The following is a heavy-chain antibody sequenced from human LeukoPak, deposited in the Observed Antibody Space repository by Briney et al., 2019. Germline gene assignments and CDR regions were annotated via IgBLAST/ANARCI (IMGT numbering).Heavy chain of an antibody. CDR1: GFTVSSNY. Sequence: GGSLRLSCAASGFTVSSNYMSWVRQAPGKGLEWVSVIFSGGNTYYADSVEGRFTISRDNSKNTLYLQMNSLRAEDTAVCYCARGRYSISSGAADYWGQGTLVTVSS. D-gene: IGHD6-6*01. CDR2: IFSGGNT. V-gene: IGHV3-66*01. J-gene: IGHJ4*02. CDR3: ARGRYSISSGAADY.